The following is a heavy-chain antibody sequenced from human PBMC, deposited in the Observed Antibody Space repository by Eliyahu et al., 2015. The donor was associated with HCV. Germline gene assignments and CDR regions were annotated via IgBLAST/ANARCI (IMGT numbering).Heavy chain of an antibody. CDR1: GYTFTSYY. V-gene: IGHV1-46*01. CDR2: INPSGATT. J-gene: IGHJ4*02. D-gene: IGHD3-10*01. CDR3: ATYLGEPRFGISY. Sequence: QVQLVQSGAEVKKPGASVKLSCMASGYTFTSYYMHWVRQAPGQGLEWMGMINPSGATTSYPQKFQGRVTVTRDTSTGTVYMEMSSLRSEDTAVYYCATYLGEPRFGISYWGQGTLVTVSS.